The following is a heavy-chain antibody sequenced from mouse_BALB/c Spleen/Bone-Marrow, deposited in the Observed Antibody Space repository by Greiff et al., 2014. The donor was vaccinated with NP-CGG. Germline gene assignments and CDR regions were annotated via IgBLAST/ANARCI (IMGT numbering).Heavy chain of an antibody. CDR1: GFTFSDYY. CDR2: ISDGGSYT. J-gene: IGHJ3*01. Sequence: DVKLVESGGGLVKPGGSLKLPCAASGFTFSDYYMYWVRQTPEKRLEWVATISDGGSYTYYPDSVKGRFTISRDNAKNNLYLQMSSLKSEDTAMYYCAREGDGAYWGQGTLVTVSA. D-gene: IGHD3-3*01. V-gene: IGHV5-4*02. CDR3: AREGDGAY.